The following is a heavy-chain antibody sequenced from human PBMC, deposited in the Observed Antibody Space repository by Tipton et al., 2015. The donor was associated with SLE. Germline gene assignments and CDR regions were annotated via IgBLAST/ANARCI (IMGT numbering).Heavy chain of an antibody. J-gene: IGHJ4*02. CDR3: ARRTSSGYSSGWTPEDY. V-gene: IGHV5-10-1*01. CDR1: GYSFTSYW. CDR2: IDPSDSYT. Sequence: QLVQSGAEVKKPGESLRISCKGSGYSFTSYWISWVRQMPGKGLEWMGRIDPSDSYTNYSPSFQGHVTISADKSISTAYLQWSSLKASDTALYYCARRTSSGYSSGWTPEDYWGQGTLVTVSS. D-gene: IGHD6-19*01.